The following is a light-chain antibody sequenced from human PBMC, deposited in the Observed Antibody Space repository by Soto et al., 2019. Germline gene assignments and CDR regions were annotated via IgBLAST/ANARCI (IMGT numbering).Light chain of an antibody. J-gene: IGLJ3*02. CDR2: EVS. CDR1: SSDIGAYNY. V-gene: IGLV2-14*01. Sequence: QSALTQPASVSGSPGQSITISCTGTSSDIGAYNYVSWFQQYPGKAPNLMIYEVSKRPSGLSSRFSGFRSGNTASLTISGLQAEDEAEYYCASFTTSSLWVFGGGTKVTVL. CDR3: ASFTTSSLWV.